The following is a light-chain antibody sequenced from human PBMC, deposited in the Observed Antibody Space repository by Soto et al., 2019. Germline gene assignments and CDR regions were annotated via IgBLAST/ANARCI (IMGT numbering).Light chain of an antibody. CDR1: QDISTY. CDR3: QQLDSDPPWT. J-gene: IGKJ1*01. Sequence: IQLTQSPSSLSASVGDRVTITCRASQDISTYLAWYQQNPGRAPKLLIYLASNLHTGVPSRFXXSXXXXEFTLTISSLQPEDFATYYCQQLDSDPPWTFGQGTRVEIK. CDR2: LAS. V-gene: IGKV1-9*01.